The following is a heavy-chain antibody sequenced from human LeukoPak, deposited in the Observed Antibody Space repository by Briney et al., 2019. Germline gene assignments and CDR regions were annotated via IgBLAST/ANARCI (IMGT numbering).Heavy chain of an antibody. Sequence: SETLSLTCAVYGGSPRGYYWSWIRQPPGKGLECRGEINHSGSTKYNPSPQSRVTISVDTSKNQFSLKLSSVAAGDTAVYYCARVEYSSSSGNWFDPWGQGTLVTVSS. D-gene: IGHD6-6*01. V-gene: IGHV4-34*01. CDR2: INHSGST. J-gene: IGHJ5*02. CDR1: GGSPRGYY. CDR3: ARVEYSSSSGNWFDP.